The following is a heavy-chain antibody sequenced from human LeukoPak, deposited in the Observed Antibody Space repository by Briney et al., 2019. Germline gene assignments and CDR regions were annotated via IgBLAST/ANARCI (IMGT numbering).Heavy chain of an antibody. J-gene: IGHJ4*02. Sequence: NPGGSLRLSCAASGFTFSSYSMNWVRQAPGKGLEWVSSISSSSYIYYADSVKGRFTISRDNAKNSLYLQMNSLRAEDTAAYYCARDAYDSSGLDYWGQGTLVTVSS. CDR2: ISSSSYI. D-gene: IGHD3-22*01. CDR1: GFTFSSYS. V-gene: IGHV3-21*01. CDR3: ARDAYDSSGLDY.